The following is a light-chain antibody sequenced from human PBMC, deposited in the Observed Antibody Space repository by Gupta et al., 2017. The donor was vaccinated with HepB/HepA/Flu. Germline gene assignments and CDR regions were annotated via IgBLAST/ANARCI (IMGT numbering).Light chain of an antibody. V-gene: IGKV1-33*01. CDR3: QQYDLMMT. CDR2: ASS. J-gene: IGKJ4*01. CDR1: QDISKS. Sequence: DVQMTQSPSSLSASVGDRVTITCQASQDISKSLNWYQQKPGKAPKFLIYASSKLVTGVPSRFIGRGSGTDFTLTNSSLQPEDIATYFCQQYDLMMTFGGGTKVQI.